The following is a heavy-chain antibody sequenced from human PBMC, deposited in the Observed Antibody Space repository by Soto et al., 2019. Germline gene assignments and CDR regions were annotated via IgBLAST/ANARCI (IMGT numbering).Heavy chain of an antibody. Sequence: GGSLRLYCAASVFTFSSYEMNWVRQAPGKGLEWVSYISSSDSAIYYADSVKGRFTISRDNAKNSLYLQMNSLRAEDTAVYYCASLEMATMQGWGQGTLVTVSS. J-gene: IGHJ4*02. D-gene: IGHD3-3*01. CDR3: ASLEMATMQG. CDR2: ISSSDSAI. CDR1: VFTFSSYE. V-gene: IGHV3-48*03.